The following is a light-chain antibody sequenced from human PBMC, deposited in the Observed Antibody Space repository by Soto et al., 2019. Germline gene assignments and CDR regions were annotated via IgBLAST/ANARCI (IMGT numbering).Light chain of an antibody. Sequence: QSVLTQPPSVSGAPGQRVTISSTGSSSNIGAGYDVQWYQQLPGTAPKLVIYGNSNRPSGVPDRFSGSKSGTSASLAITGLQAEDEADYYCQSYDSSLSGVVFGGGTKLTVL. CDR1: SSNIGAGYD. CDR3: QSYDSSLSGVV. V-gene: IGLV1-40*01. CDR2: GNS. J-gene: IGLJ2*01.